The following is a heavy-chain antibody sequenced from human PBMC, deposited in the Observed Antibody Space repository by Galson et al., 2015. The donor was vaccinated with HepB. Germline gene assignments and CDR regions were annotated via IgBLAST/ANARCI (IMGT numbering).Heavy chain of an antibody. Sequence: SLRLSCAASGFTFSSYSMNWVRQAPGKGLEWVSSISSSSSYIYYADSVKGRFTISRDNAKNSLYLQMNSLRAEDTAVYYCARVGSRHSSSWYSFDYWGQGTLVTVSS. J-gene: IGHJ4*02. CDR2: ISSSSSYI. D-gene: IGHD6-13*01. V-gene: IGHV3-21*01. CDR1: GFTFSSYS. CDR3: ARVGSRHSSSWYSFDY.